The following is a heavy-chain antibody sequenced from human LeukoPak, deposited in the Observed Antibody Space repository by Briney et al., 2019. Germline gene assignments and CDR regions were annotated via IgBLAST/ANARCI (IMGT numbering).Heavy chain of an antibody. CDR2: IIPIFGTA. V-gene: IGHV1-69*13. Sequence: GASVKVSCKASGGTFSNYTISWVRQAPGQGLEWMGGIIPIFGTAHYAQKFQGRVTITADESTSTAYMELSSLRSEDTAVYYCARGGIVAAGIINNHDAFDVWGLGTMVTVSS. CDR1: GGTFSNYT. CDR3: ARGGIVAAGIINNHDAFDV. J-gene: IGHJ3*01. D-gene: IGHD6-13*01.